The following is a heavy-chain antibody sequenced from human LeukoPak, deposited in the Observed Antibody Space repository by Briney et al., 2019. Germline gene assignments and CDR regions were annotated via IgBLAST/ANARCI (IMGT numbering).Heavy chain of an antibody. J-gene: IGHJ4*02. CDR2: ISYSGST. V-gene: IGHV4-31*03. CDR1: GGSISSGGYY. Sequence: SETLSLTCTVSGGSISSGGYYWSWIRQHPGKGLEWIGYISYSGSTHYNPSLKSRVTISVDTSKNQFPLKLSSVTAADTAVYYCARGSLDFDYWGQGTLVTVSS. CDR3: ARGSLDFDY.